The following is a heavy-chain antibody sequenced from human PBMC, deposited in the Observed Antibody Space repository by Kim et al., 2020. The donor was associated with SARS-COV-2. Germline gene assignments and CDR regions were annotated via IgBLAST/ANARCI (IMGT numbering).Heavy chain of an antibody. CDR3: ARWGGYQLLYLYYYYGMDV. CDR2: ISSSSSTI. V-gene: IGHV3-48*02. Sequence: GGSLRLSCAASGFTFSSYSMNWVRQAPGKGLEWVSYISSSSSTIYYADSVKGRFTISRDNAKNSLYLQMNSLRDEDTAVYYCARWGGYQLLYLYYYYGMDVWGQGTTVTVSS. J-gene: IGHJ6*02. D-gene: IGHD2-2*02. CDR1: GFTFSSYS.